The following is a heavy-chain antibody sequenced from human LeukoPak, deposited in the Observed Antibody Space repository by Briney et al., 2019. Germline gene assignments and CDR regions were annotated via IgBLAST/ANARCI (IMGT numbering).Heavy chain of an antibody. Sequence: SSETLSLTCTVSGGSISSSSYYWSWIRQPAGKGLEWIGRIYTSGSTNYNPSLKSRVTMSVDTSKNQFSLKLSSVTAADTAVYYCARGPQAVVVPAAIQRVQGWVAFDIWGQGTMVTVSS. J-gene: IGHJ3*02. CDR1: GGSISSSSYY. CDR2: IYTSGST. V-gene: IGHV4-61*02. CDR3: ARGPQAVVVPAAIQRVQGWVAFDI. D-gene: IGHD2-2*02.